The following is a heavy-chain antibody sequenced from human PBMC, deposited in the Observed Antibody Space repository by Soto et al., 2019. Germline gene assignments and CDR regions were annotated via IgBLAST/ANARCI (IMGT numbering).Heavy chain of an antibody. J-gene: IGHJ4*02. Sequence: QVQLVESGGGVAQPGGALRLSCAASGFTFSRYGMHWVRQAPGKGLEWVAVIWTDGSYEYYADSVMGRFTISRDNSKNTLYLQMNSLRAEDTAVYYCARAGHDSSGYYYGGLDSWGPGTLVTVSS. V-gene: IGHV3-33*01. D-gene: IGHD3-22*01. CDR1: GFTFSRYG. CDR3: ARAGHDSSGYYYGGLDS. CDR2: IWTDGSYE.